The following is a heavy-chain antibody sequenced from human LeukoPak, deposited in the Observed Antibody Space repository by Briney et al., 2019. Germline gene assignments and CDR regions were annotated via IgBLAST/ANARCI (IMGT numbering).Heavy chain of an antibody. Sequence: GGSLRLSCAASGFTFSSYAMSWVRQAPGKGLEWVSAISGSGGSTYYADSVKGRFTISRDNAKNSLYLQMNSLRAEDTAVYYCARATWDPNYYYYMDVWGKGTTVTISS. CDR2: ISGSGGST. J-gene: IGHJ6*03. V-gene: IGHV3-23*01. CDR1: GFTFSSYA. D-gene: IGHD1-26*01. CDR3: ARATWDPNYYYYMDV.